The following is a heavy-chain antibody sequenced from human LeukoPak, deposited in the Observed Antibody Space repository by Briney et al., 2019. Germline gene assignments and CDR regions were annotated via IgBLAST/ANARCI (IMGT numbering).Heavy chain of an antibody. Sequence: SETLSLTCTVSGGSISSGGYYWSWLRQHQGTGLEWIGYIYYSGSTYYNPSLKSPVTISVDTSKNQFSLKLSSVTAADTAVYYCARDPGGNWLDYWGQGTLVTVSS. J-gene: IGHJ5*01. CDR2: IYYSGST. V-gene: IGHV4-31*01. CDR1: GGSISSGGYY. D-gene: IGHD2-15*01. CDR3: ARDPGGNWLDY.